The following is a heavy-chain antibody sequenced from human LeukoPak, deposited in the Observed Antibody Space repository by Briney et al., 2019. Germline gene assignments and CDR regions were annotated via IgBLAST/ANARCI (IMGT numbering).Heavy chain of an antibody. CDR3: ARGVSGYDYHPGY. D-gene: IGHD5-12*01. CDR2: IIPIFGTA. V-gene: IGHV1-69*13. Sequence: ASVEVSCKASGGTFSSYAISWVRQAPGQGLEWMGGIIPIFGTANYAQKFQGRVTITADESTSTAYMELSSLRSEDTAVYYCARGVSGYDYHPGYWGQGTLVTVSS. CDR1: GGTFSSYA. J-gene: IGHJ4*02.